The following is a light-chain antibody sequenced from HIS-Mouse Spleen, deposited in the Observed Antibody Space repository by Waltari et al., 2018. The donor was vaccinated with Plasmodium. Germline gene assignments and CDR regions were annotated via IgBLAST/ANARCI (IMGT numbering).Light chain of an antibody. CDR3: CSYAGSSTFV. J-gene: IGLJ3*02. CDR2: EGS. Sequence: PGQSITISCTGTSSDVGSYNLVSWYQQHPGKAPKLMIYEGSKRPSGVSNRFSGSKSGNTASLTISGLQAEDDADYYCCSYAGSSTFVFGGGTKLTVL. V-gene: IGLV2-23*03. CDR1: SSDVGSYNL.